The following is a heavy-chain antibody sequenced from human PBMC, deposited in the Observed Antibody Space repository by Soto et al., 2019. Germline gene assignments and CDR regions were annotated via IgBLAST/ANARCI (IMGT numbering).Heavy chain of an antibody. Sequence: GSLRLSCAASGFTFSSYGMHWVRQAPGKGLEWVAVISYDGSNKYYADSVKGRFTISRDNSKNTLYLQMNSLRAEDTAVYYCATIRIAAAGPYGMDVWGQGTTVTVSS. CDR1: GFTFSSYG. V-gene: IGHV3-30*03. J-gene: IGHJ6*02. D-gene: IGHD6-13*01. CDR3: ATIRIAAAGPYGMDV. CDR2: ISYDGSNK.